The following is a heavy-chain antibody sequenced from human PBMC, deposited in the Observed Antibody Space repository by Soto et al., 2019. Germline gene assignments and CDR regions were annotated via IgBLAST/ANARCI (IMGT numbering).Heavy chain of an antibody. V-gene: IGHV4-30-2*01. CDR2: IYHSGST. CDR1: GGSISSGGYS. Sequence: SETLSLTCAVSGGSISSGGYSWSWIRQPPGKGLEWIGYIYHSGSTYYNPSLKSRVTISVDRSKNQFSLKLSSVIAADTAVYYCARERPDGCRLDPWGQGTLVTVSS. D-gene: IGHD6-19*01. CDR3: ARERPDGCRLDP. J-gene: IGHJ5*02.